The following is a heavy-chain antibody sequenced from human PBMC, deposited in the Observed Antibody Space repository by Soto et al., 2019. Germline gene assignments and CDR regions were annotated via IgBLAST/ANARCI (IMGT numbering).Heavy chain of an antibody. CDR3: AMGDRTYYDSSGNYSPY. V-gene: IGHV4-59*01. CDR1: GGSISSYY. Sequence: SETLSLTCTVSGGSISSYYHWSWIRQPPGKGLEWIGYIYFTGSTNYNPSLKSRVTISVDTSKNQFSLTLSSVTAADTAVYYCAMGDRTYYDSSGNYSPYWGQGTLVTVSS. CDR2: IYFTGST. D-gene: IGHD3-22*01. J-gene: IGHJ4*02.